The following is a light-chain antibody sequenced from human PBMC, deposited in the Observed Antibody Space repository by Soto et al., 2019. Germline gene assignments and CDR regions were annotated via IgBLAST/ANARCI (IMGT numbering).Light chain of an antibody. Sequence: EVVMTQSPATLSVSPGERATLSCRASQSVSSKLAWYQQRPGQAPRLLIYDTSTRATGIPARCSGSGSGTDFTLTISSLQSEDFALYYCQQYNDWPPITFGQGTKVEI. CDR3: QQYNDWPPIT. CDR1: QSVSSK. V-gene: IGKV3-15*01. J-gene: IGKJ1*01. CDR2: DTS.